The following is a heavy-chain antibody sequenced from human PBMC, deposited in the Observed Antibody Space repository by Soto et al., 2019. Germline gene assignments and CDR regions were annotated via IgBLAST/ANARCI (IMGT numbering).Heavy chain of an antibody. CDR3: ARDRGYSGYGDY. CDR2: ISAYNGNT. D-gene: IGHD5-12*01. Sequence: ASVKVSCKASGYTFTSYAMHWVRQAPGQGLEWMGWISAYNGNTNYAQKLQGRVTMTTDTSTSTAYMELRSLRSDDTAVYYCARDRGYSGYGDYWGQGTLVTVSS. V-gene: IGHV1-18*01. CDR1: GYTFTSYA. J-gene: IGHJ4*02.